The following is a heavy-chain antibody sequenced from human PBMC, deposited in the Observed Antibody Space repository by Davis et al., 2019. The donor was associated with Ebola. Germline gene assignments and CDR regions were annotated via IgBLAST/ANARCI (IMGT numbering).Heavy chain of an antibody. CDR1: GGSFSGYY. Sequence: SETLSLTCAVYGGSFSGYYWSWIRQPPGKGLEWIGYIYYSGSTNYNPSLKSRVTISVDTSKNQFSLKLSSVTAADTAVYYCARDVAPFGMDVWGQGTTVTVSS. D-gene: IGHD5-12*01. J-gene: IGHJ6*02. V-gene: IGHV4-59*01. CDR3: ARDVAPFGMDV. CDR2: IYYSGST.